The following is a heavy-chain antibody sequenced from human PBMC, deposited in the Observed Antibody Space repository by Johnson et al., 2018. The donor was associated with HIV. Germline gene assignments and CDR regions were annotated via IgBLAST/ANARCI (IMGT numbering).Heavy chain of an antibody. CDR2: IKSKTDGGTT. D-gene: IGHD4-11*01. J-gene: IGHJ3*01. CDR3: STDVTDTVTTYYNAFDV. V-gene: IGHV3-15*01. Sequence: EVQLVESGGGLVKPGGSLRLSCAASGFTFSNAWMSWVRQAPGKGLEWVGRIKSKTDGGTTDYAAPVKGRFTISRDDSKNTLYLQMNSLKTEDTAVYYCSTDVTDTVTTYYNAFDVWGQGTMVTVSS. CDR1: GFTFSNAW.